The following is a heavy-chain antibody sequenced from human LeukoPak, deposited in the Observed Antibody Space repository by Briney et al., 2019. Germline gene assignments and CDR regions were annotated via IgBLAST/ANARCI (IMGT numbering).Heavy chain of an antibody. CDR1: RFTVSSNY. D-gene: IGHD2-15*01. CDR2: IYSGGRT. J-gene: IGHJ2*01. CDR3: ASVGVVDGTPYWYFDL. V-gene: IGHV3-66*01. Sequence: PGGSLRLSCAASRFTVSSNYMTWVRQAPGKGLEWVSVIYSGGRTYYTDSVKGRFTISRDISKNTLYLQMNSLRAEDTAVYYCASVGVVDGTPYWYFDLWGRGTLVTVSS.